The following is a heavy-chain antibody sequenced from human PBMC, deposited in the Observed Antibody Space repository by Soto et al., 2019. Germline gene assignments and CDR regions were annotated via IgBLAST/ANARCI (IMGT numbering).Heavy chain of an antibody. J-gene: IGHJ2*01. V-gene: IGHV4-31*03. D-gene: IGHD4-17*01. Sequence: QVQLQESGPGLVKPSQTLSLTCTVSGGSISSGGYYWSWIRQHPGKGLEWIGYIYYSGSTYYNPSLKSRATISVDTSKSQFALKLSSGTAADTAVYYWARARTVTTLGYFDLWGRGTLVTVSS. CDR1: GGSISSGGYY. CDR2: IYYSGST. CDR3: ARARTVTTLGYFDL.